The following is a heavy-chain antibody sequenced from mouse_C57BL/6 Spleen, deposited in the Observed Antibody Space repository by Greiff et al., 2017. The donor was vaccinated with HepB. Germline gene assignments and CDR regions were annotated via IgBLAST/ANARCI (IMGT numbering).Heavy chain of an antibody. CDR1: GFTFSSYA. J-gene: IGHJ3*01. Sequence: DVMLVESGGGLVKPGGSLKLSCAASGFTFSSYAMSWVRQTPEKRLEWVATISDGGSYTYYPDNVKGRFTISRDNAKNNLYLQMSHLKSEDTAMYYCAREVYDYDGAYWGQGTLVTVSA. CDR3: AREVYDYDGAY. D-gene: IGHD2-4*01. V-gene: IGHV5-4*01. CDR2: ISDGGSYT.